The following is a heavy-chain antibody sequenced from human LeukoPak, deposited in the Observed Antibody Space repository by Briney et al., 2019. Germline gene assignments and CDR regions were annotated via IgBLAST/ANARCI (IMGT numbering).Heavy chain of an antibody. Sequence: PSETLSLTCTVSGDSVSSSYWSWIRQPAGKGLEWIGRIYNSGGSTNYNPPLKSRLTMSLDTSKNQFSLRLSSVTAADTAVYYCARDHIRFSSTSVSPFDIWGQGTMVTVSS. J-gene: IGHJ3*02. CDR2: IYNSGGST. CDR3: ARDHIRFSSTSVSPFDI. CDR1: GDSVSSSY. D-gene: IGHD6-13*01. V-gene: IGHV4-4*07.